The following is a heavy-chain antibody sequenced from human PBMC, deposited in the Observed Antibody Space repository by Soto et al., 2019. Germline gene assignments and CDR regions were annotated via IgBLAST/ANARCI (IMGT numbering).Heavy chain of an antibody. Sequence: SETLSLTCTVSGGSISSYYWSWIRQPPGKGLEWIGYIYYSGSTNYNPSLKSRVTISVDTSKNQFSLKLSSVTAADTAVYYCARDGYNTDGYHYYFDYWGQGTLVTVSS. D-gene: IGHD2-8*01. J-gene: IGHJ4*02. V-gene: IGHV4-59*01. CDR2: IYYSGST. CDR1: GGSISSYY. CDR3: ARDGYNTDGYHYYFDY.